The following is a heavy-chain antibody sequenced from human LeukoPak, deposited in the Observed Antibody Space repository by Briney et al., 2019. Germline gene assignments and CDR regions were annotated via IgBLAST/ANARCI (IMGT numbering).Heavy chain of an antibody. CDR3: ARTSLGGAWFDP. Sequence: SETLSLTCSVSGGSISSGDYYWSWIRQPPGKGLEWIGYIYYNGSTYYNPSLKSRVTISVDTSKNQFSLKLSSVTAADTAVYYCARTSLGGAWFDPWGQGTLVTVSS. J-gene: IGHJ5*02. V-gene: IGHV4-30-4*08. CDR1: GGSISSGDYY. D-gene: IGHD3-10*01. CDR2: IYYNGST.